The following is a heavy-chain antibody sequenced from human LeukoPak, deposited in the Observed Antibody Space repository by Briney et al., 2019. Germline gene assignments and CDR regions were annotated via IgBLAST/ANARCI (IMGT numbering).Heavy chain of an antibody. CDR2: ISGSGGST. V-gene: IGHV3-23*01. D-gene: IGHD2-2*01. J-gene: IGHJ4*02. Sequence: GGSLRLSCAASGFTFSSYGMHWVRQAPGKGLEWVSAISGSGGSTYYADSVKGRFTISRDNSKNTLYLQMNSLRAEDTAVYYCAKGVVVVPAAPFDYWGQGTLVTVSS. CDR1: GFTFSSYG. CDR3: AKGVVVVPAAPFDY.